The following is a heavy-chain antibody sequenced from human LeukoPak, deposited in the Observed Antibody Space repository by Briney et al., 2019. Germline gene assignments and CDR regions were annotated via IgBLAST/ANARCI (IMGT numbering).Heavy chain of an antibody. CDR3: ARVPGKSGYYFDY. CDR1: GFTFSSYS. V-gene: IGHV3-21*01. CDR2: ISSSSSYI. J-gene: IGHJ4*02. D-gene: IGHD3-10*01. Sequence: PGGSLRLSCAASGFTFSSYSMNWVRQAPGKGLEWVSSISSSSSYIYYADSVKGRFTISRDNAKNSLYLQMNSLRAEDTAVYYCARVPGKSGYYFDYWGQGTLVTVSS.